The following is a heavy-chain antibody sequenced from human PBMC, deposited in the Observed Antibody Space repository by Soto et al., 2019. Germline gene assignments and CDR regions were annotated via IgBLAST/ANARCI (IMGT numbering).Heavy chain of an antibody. CDR3: ARDTRNYFAY. CDR2: ISGYTGYA. CDR1: GYSFASFG. J-gene: IGHJ4*02. V-gene: IGHV1-18*01. D-gene: IGHD2-2*01. Sequence: QVQLVQSGGEVKRPGASVKVSCKTSGYSFASFGITWVRQAPGQGLEWMGWISGYTGYANYPERFEDRVTLSTDPSTTTAFMELRSLRSDATAVYYCARDTRNYFAYWGQGTLVTVSS.